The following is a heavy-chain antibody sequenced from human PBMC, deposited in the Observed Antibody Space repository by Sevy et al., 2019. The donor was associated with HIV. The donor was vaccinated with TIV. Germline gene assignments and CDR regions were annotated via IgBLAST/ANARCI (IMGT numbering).Heavy chain of an antibody. CDR2: IKQDGSDK. CDR3: ARGVTTVTPFDX. Sequence: GGSLRLSCTASGFTFSDYWMSWVRQAPGKGLEWVANIKQDGSDKHYVDSVKGRFTISRDNAKNSLYLQMNSLRAGDTAVYYCARGVTTVTPFDXWGQGTLVTVSS. V-gene: IGHV3-7*01. CDR1: GFTFSDYW. J-gene: IGHJ4*02. D-gene: IGHD4-17*01.